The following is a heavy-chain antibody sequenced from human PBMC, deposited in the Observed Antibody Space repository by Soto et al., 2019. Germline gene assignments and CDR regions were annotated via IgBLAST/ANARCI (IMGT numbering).Heavy chain of an antibody. CDR3: ARSWEQLVSWFDP. V-gene: IGHV1-2*04. J-gene: IGHJ5*02. Sequence: ASVKVSCKASGYTFTGYYMHWVRQAPGQGLEWMGWINPNSGGTNYAQKFQGWVTMTRDTSISTAYMELSRLRSDDTAVYYCARSWEQLVSWFDPWGQGTLVTVS. CDR1: GYTFTGYY. CDR2: INPNSGGT. D-gene: IGHD6-13*01.